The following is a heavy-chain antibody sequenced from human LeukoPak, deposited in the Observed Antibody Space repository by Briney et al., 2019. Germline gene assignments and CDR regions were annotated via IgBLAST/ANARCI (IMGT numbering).Heavy chain of an antibody. CDR3: ARDPSPTYYDFWSGYFESYGMDV. D-gene: IGHD3-3*01. CDR2: INPNSGST. V-gene: IGHV1-2*02. Sequence: GASVKVSCKASGNTFTGYYMHWVRQAPGQGLEWMGWINPNSGSTNYAQKFQGRVTMTRDTSISTAYMELSRLRSDGTAVYYCARDPSPTYYDFWSGYFESYGMDVWGQGTTVTVSS. J-gene: IGHJ6*02. CDR1: GNTFTGYY.